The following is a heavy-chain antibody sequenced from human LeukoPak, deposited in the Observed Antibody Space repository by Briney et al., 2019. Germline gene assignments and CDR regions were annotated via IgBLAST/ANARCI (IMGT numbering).Heavy chain of an antibody. Sequence: GGSLRLSCAASGFTFSSYSMNWVRQAPGKGLEWVSYISSSSSTIYYADSVEGRFTISRDNAKNSLYLQMNSLRAEDTAVYYCARDDGSGYQEFYFDYWGQGTLVTVSS. CDR2: ISSSSSTI. CDR3: ARDDGSGYQEFYFDY. CDR1: GFTFSSYS. V-gene: IGHV3-48*01. J-gene: IGHJ4*02. D-gene: IGHD3-22*01.